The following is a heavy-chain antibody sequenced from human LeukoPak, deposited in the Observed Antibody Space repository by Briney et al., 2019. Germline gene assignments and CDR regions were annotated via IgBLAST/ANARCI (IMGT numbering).Heavy chain of an antibody. D-gene: IGHD3-22*01. V-gene: IGHV3-21*01. J-gene: IGHJ4*02. CDR3: ARTPTGYYDSSGYYYGKYFDY. CDR1: GFTFSSYS. Sequence: GGSLRLSCAASGFTFSSYSMNWVRQAPGEGLEWVSSINSSSSYIYYADPVKGRFTISRDNAKNSLYLQMNSLRAEDTAVYYCARTPTGYYDSSGYYYGKYFDYWGQGTLVTVSS. CDR2: INSSSSYI.